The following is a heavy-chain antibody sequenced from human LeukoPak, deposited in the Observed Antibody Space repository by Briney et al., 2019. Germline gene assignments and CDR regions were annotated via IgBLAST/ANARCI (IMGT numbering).Heavy chain of an antibody. D-gene: IGHD3-10*01. CDR2: IYYSGST. CDR3: ASSHGSGSYYYIDY. CDR1: GGSISSSSYY. Sequence: SETLSLTCTVSGGSISSSSYYWGWIRQPPGKGLEWIGSIYYSGSTNYNPSLKSRVTISVDTSKNQFSLKLSSVTAADTAVYYCASSHGSGSYYYIDYWGQGTLVTVSS. J-gene: IGHJ4*02. V-gene: IGHV4-39*07.